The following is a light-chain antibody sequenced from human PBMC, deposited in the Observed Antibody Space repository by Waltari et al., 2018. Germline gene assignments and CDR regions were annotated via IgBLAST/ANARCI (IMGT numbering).Light chain of an antibody. CDR2: GAS. V-gene: IGKV3-15*01. CDR1: QSVSSN. CDR3: QQYDYWPT. J-gene: IGKJ1*01. Sequence: DIVMTQSPATLSVSPGEGATLSCTASQSVSSNLAWYQHKPGQAPRLLIYGASTRATGIPARFSGSGSGTEFTLTISSLQAEDVAVYYCQQYDYWPTFGQGTKVEIK.